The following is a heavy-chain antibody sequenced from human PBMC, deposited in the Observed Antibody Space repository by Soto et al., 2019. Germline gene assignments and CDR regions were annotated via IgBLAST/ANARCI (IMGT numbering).Heavy chain of an antibody. D-gene: IGHD3-22*01. CDR1: GFTFSSYD. V-gene: IGHV3-13*05. J-gene: IGHJ4*02. CDR3: ARDQTDSGGYSDS. Sequence: PGGSLRLSCAASGFTFSSYDMHWVRQATGKGLEWVSAIGTAGDPYYPGSVKGRFTISRENAKNTLYLQLRNLRAEDSAVYFCARDQTDSGGYSDSWGQGTLVTVS. CDR2: IGTAGDP.